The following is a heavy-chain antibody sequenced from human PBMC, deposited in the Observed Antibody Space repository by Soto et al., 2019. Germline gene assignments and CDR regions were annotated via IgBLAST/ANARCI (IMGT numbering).Heavy chain of an antibody. CDR1: GGSISSGGYS. V-gene: IGHV4-30-2*01. D-gene: IGHD6-19*01. CDR2: IYHSGST. J-gene: IGHJ4*02. CDR3: ASAGGLGAVAADD. Sequence: QLQLQESGSGLVKPSQTLSLTCAVSGGSISSGGYSWSWIRQPPGKGLEWIGYIYHSGSTYYNPSLTSRVTLSVDGAKTQFSLKLGSVTAADTAVYYCASAGGLGAVAADDWGQGTLVTVSS.